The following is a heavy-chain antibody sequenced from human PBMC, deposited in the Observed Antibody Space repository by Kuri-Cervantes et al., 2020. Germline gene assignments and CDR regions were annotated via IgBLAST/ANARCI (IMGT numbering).Heavy chain of an antibody. D-gene: IGHD6-19*01. V-gene: IGHV3-30*03. CDR3: ARLPGYSSGWSEFGAFDI. CDR2: ISYDGSNK. CDR1: GFTFSSYG. J-gene: IGHJ3*02. Sequence: GGSLRLSRAASGFTFSSYGMHWVRQAPGKGLEWVAVISYDGSNKYYADSVKGRFTISRDNSKNTLYLQMNSLRAEDTAVYYCARLPGYSSGWSEFGAFDIWGQGTMVTVSS.